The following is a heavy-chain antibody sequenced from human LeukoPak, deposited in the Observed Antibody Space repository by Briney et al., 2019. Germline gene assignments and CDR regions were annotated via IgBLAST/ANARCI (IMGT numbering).Heavy chain of an antibody. Sequence: EASVKVSCKASGYIFTSYGISWVRQAPGQGLEWMGWISGYNGNTNYAQKLQGRVTVTTDTSTSTAYMELRSLRSDDTAVYYCARDHLYGSSFGSDYWGQGTLVTVSS. CDR3: ARDHLYGSSFGSDY. V-gene: IGHV1-18*01. CDR2: ISGYNGNT. CDR1: GYIFTSYG. J-gene: IGHJ4*02. D-gene: IGHD6-6*01.